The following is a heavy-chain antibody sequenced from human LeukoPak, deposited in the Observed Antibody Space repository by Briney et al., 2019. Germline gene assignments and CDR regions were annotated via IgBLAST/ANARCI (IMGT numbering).Heavy chain of an antibody. CDR2: IYYSGST. CDR3: ARHASLPYDFWSGAAGWFDP. D-gene: IGHD3-3*01. Sequence: SETLSLTCTVSGGSISSSSYYWGWIRQPPGKGLEWIGSIYYSGSTYYNPSLKSQVTISVDTSKNQFSLKLSSVTAADTAVYYCARHASLPYDFWSGAAGWFDPWGQGTLVTVSS. CDR1: GGSISSSSYY. V-gene: IGHV4-39*01. J-gene: IGHJ5*02.